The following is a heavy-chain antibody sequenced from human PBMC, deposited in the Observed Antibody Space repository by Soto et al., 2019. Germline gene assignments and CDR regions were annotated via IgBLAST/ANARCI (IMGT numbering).Heavy chain of an antibody. Sequence: TGGSLRLSCAASGFTFSSYEVNWVRQAPGKGLEWVSYISSSGSTIYYADSVKGRFTISRDNAKNSLYLQMNSLRVEDTAVYYCASRNTGGFDYWGPGTLVTVSS. J-gene: IGHJ4*02. CDR2: ISSSGSTI. D-gene: IGHD2-2*02. CDR3: ASRNTGGFDY. V-gene: IGHV3-48*03. CDR1: GFTFSSYE.